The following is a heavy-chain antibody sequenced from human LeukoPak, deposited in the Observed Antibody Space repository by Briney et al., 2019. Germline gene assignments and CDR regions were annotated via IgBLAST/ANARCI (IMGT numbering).Heavy chain of an antibody. J-gene: IGHJ4*01. V-gene: IGHV3-30*18. CDR2: ISYDGSNK. CDR1: GFTFSSYG. D-gene: IGHD3-16*01. Sequence: PGRSLRLSCAASGFTFSSYGMHWVRQAPGKGLEWVAVISYDGSNKYYADSVKGRFTISRDNSKNTLYLQMNSLRAEDTAVYYCAKAGKGGLRSLDYWGHGTLVTVSS. CDR3: AKAGKGGLRSLDY.